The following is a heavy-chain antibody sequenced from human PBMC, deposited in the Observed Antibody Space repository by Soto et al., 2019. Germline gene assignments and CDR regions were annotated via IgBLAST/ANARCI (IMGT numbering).Heavy chain of an antibody. CDR2: ISYDGSNK. V-gene: IGHV3-30-3*01. Sequence: GGSLRLSCAASGFTFSSYAMHWVRQAPGKGLEWVAVISYDGSNKYYADSVKGRFTISRDNSKNTLYLQMNGLRAEDTAVYYCAREHNAEDYFDYWGQGTLVTVSS. CDR1: GFTFSSYA. CDR3: AREHNAEDYFDY. J-gene: IGHJ4*02.